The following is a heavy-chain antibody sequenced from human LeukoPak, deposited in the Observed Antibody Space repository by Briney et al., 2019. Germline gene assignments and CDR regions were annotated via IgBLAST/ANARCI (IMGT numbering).Heavy chain of an antibody. CDR2: INTDNGNT. D-gene: IGHD3-9*01. Sequence: ASVKVSCKASGYTFTSYSMHWVRQAPGQRLEWMGWINTDNGNTKYSQEFQGRGTITRDTSASTAYMELSSLRSDDTAVYYCARGFLTGYYILLEIDYWGQGTLVTVSS. CDR1: GYTFTSYS. CDR3: ARGFLTGYYILLEIDY. V-gene: IGHV1-3*04. J-gene: IGHJ4*02.